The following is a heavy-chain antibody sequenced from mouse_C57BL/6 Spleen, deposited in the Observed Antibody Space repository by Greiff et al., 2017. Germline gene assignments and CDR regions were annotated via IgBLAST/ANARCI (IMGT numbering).Heavy chain of an antibody. CDR2: IDPSDSYT. CDR1: GYTFTSYW. V-gene: IGHV1-50*01. D-gene: IGHD1-1*01. Sequence: QVQLQQPGAELVKPGASVKLSCKASGYTFTSYWMQWVKQRPGQGLEWIGEIDPSDSYTNYNQKFKGKATLTVDTSSSTAYMQLSSLTSEDSAVYSCARGVGYGSSDWYFEVWGTGTTVTVSS. J-gene: IGHJ1*03. CDR3: ARGVGYGSSDWYFEV.